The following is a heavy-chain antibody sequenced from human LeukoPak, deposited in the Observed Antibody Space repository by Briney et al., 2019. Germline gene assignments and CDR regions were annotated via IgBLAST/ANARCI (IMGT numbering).Heavy chain of an antibody. CDR3: ARDRYWYFDL. Sequence: PSETLSLTCTVSGGSIRGYYWSWIRQPAGKGLEWIGRIDTTKTTYDNPFLKSRVTVSVDVSKNQFSQKLSSVTAADTAVYYCARDRYWYFDLWGRGTLVTVSS. CDR2: IDTTKTT. V-gene: IGHV4-4*07. CDR1: GGSIRGYY. J-gene: IGHJ2*01.